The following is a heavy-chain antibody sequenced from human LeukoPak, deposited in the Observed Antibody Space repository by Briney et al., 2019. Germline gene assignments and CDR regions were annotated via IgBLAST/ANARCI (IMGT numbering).Heavy chain of an antibody. V-gene: IGHV1-18*01. D-gene: IGHD3-22*01. J-gene: IGHJ4*02. CDR1: AYTFTTYA. CDR2: ISTYNGNT. Sequence: GASVKVSCKASAYTFTTYAISWVRQAPGQGLEWMGWISTYNGNTNYAQNLQGRVTMTTDTSTSTAYMELRSLRSDDTAVYYCAAEDSSGQFDYWGQGTLVTVSS. CDR3: AAEDSSGQFDY.